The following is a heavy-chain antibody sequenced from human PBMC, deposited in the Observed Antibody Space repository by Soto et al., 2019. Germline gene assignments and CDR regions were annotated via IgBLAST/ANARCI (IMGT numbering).Heavy chain of an antibody. V-gene: IGHV1-69*12. CDR3: ASSLTSRYVIKTIYFYAANI. CDR1: GGTFSSYA. CDR2: IIPIFGTA. Sequence: QVQLVQSGAEVKKPGSSVKVSCKASGGTFSSYAISWVRQAPGQGLEWMGGIIPIFGTANYAQKFQGRVTMTAGDTKSTTSTELSSRRTNHTALYDYASSLTSRYVIKTIYFYAANIWRQANTLTVAS. J-gene: IGHJ6*01. D-gene: IGHD3-10*01.